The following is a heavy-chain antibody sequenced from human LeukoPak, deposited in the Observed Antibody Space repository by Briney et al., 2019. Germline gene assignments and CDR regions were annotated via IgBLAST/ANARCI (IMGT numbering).Heavy chain of an antibody. CDR1: GYTFTGYY. CDR3: AREDFGSDAFDI. D-gene: IGHD2/OR15-2a*01. CDR2: INPNSGGT. V-gene: IGHV1-2*02. Sequence: ASVKVSCKASGYTFTGYYMHWVRQATGQGLEWMGWINPNSGGTNYAQKFQGRVTMTRDTAISTAYMELSRLRSDDTAVHYCAREDFGSDAFDIWGQGTMVTVSS. J-gene: IGHJ3*02.